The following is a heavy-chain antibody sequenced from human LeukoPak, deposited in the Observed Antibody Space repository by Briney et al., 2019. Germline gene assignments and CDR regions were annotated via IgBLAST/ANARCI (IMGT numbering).Heavy chain of an antibody. CDR3: ARDSATVGSGWYFDY. CDR1: GYTLTSCA. J-gene: IGHJ4*02. CDR2: SNTNTGNP. D-gene: IGHD6-19*01. V-gene: IGHV7-4-1*02. Sequence: GASVKVSCKASGYTLTSCAINWVGQAPGQGGEWMGWSNTNTGNPTYAQGFTGRIVFSCDTAVTTAYLEVSSLKADDTAVYYCARDSATVGSGWYFDYWGQGTLVTVSS.